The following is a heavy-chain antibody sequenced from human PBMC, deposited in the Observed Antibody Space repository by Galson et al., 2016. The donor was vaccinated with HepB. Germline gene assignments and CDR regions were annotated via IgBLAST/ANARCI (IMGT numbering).Heavy chain of an antibody. D-gene: IGHD4-17*01. J-gene: IGHJ4*02. CDR1: GFTVSNNY. CDR3: VRGVYGDHGWFDY. V-gene: IGHV3-66*02. Sequence: FLRLSCAASGFTVSNNYMTWVRQAPGKGLEYVSVIYSGGTTHYADSVKGRFTISRDNSQNSLFLQMNTLRAEDTAVYFCVRGVYGDHGWFDYWGQGTLVTVSS. CDR2: IYSGGTT.